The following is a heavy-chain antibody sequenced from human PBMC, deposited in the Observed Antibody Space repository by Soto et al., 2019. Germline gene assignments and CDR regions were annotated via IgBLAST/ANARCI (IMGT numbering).Heavy chain of an antibody. V-gene: IGHV3-30*18. Sequence: QVQLVESGGGVVQPGRSLRLSCAASGFTFSNFGMHWGRQAPGKGLEWVAAISADGSHKYFSDSVKGRFTISRDNSKNTLFLQMNSLRVEDTAVYYCTKGSEVARQELDYWGQRTLVTVST. CDR3: TKGSEVARQELDY. CDR2: ISADGSHK. J-gene: IGHJ4*02. D-gene: IGHD3-3*01. CDR1: GFTFSNFG.